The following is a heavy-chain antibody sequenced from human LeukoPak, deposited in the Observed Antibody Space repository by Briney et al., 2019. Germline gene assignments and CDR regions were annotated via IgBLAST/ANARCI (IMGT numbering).Heavy chain of an antibody. V-gene: IGHV4-38-2*02. J-gene: IGHJ3*02. Sequence: SETLSLTCTVSGYSISSGYYWGWIRQPPGKGLEWIGSIYHSGSTYYNPSLKSRVTISVDTSKNQFSLKLSSVTAADTAVYYCARKYSSGWYSRAAFDIWGQGTMVTVSS. CDR2: IYHSGST. D-gene: IGHD6-19*01. CDR3: ARKYSSGWYSRAAFDI. CDR1: GYSISSGYY.